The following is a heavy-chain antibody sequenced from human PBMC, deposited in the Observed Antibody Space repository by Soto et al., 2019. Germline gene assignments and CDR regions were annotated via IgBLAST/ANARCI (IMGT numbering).Heavy chain of an antibody. Sequence: SQTLSLTCAISGDSVSSNSAAWNWIRQSPSRGLEWLGRTFYRSTWYNDYAVSVKSRITINPDTSKNQFSLQLNSVTPEDTALYYCARATSRVATITYSCLCGMDVWGQGTTVTV. D-gene: IGHD5-12*01. J-gene: IGHJ6*02. CDR3: ARATSRVATITYSCLCGMDV. CDR2: TFYRSTWYN. CDR1: GDSVSSNSAA. V-gene: IGHV6-1*01.